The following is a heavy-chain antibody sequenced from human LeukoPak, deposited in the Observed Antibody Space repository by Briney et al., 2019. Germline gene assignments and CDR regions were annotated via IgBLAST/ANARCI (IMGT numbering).Heavy chain of an antibody. J-gene: IGHJ4*02. V-gene: IGHV1-69*13. CDR3: ATGVNWRVATITTDLALDY. Sequence: SVKVSCKASGGTFSSYAISWVRQAPGQGLEWMGGIIPIFGTANYAQKFQGRVTITADESTSTAYMELSSLRSEDTAVYYCATGVNWRVATITTDLALDYWGQGTLVTVSS. CDR1: GGTFSSYA. CDR2: IIPIFGTA. D-gene: IGHD5-12*01.